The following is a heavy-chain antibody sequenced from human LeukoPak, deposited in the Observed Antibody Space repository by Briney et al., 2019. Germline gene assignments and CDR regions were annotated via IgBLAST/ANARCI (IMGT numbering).Heavy chain of an antibody. CDR3: ARHGSGRKYFDPLDY. Sequence: GSLRLSFAAAGFSFNEYAMHWVRQAPGKGLEWVAVIWRDGSNKYYADSVKGRFTVSRDNPKNTLNLQMDSLRVEDTAVYYCARHGSGRKYFDPLDYWGQGTLVTVSS. CDR2: IWRDGSNK. J-gene: IGHJ4*02. V-gene: IGHV3-33*08. D-gene: IGHD1-26*01. CDR1: GFSFNEYA.